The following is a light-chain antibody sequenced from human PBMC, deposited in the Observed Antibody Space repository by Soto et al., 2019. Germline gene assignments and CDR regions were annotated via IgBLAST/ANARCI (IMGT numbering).Light chain of an antibody. J-gene: IGKJ3*01. V-gene: IGKV4-1*01. CDR3: QQYYSSPFT. Sequence: DIVMTQSPDSLAVSLGERATINCKSSQSVLYNSNNKNFLAWYQHKPGHPPKVLIYWASTQESGVPDRFSGSGSGTDFTLTISSLQAEDVAVYYCQQYYSSPFTFGPGTKVDIK. CDR2: WAS. CDR1: QSVLYNSNNKNF.